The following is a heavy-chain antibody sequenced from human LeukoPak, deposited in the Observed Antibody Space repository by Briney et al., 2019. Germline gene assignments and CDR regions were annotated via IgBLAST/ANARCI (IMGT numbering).Heavy chain of an antibody. Sequence: SETLSLTCTVSGDSVNSGNFYWSWIRQPAGKGLEWIGRLYISGSTNYNPSLKSRVIISVDTSKNQFSLKLSSVTAADTAVYYCARGEIQLWSYFDYWGQGMLVTASS. D-gene: IGHD5-18*01. V-gene: IGHV4-61*02. CDR2: LYISGST. J-gene: IGHJ4*02. CDR3: ARGEIQLWSYFDY. CDR1: GDSVNSGNFY.